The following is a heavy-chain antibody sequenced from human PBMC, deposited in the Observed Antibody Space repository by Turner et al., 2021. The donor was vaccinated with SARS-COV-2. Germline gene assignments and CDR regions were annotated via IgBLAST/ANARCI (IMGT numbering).Heavy chain of an antibody. J-gene: IGHJ5*02. CDR3: ARRSEGYYGSGSHWFDP. CDR2: IYYSGST. Sequence: QLQLQESGPGLVKPSETLSLTCTVSGCSISSSPYYWGWIRQPPGKGLEWIGSIYYSGSTYYNPSLKSRVTISVDTSKTQFSLKLSSVTAADTAVYYCARRSEGYYGSGSHWFDPWGQGTLVTVSS. V-gene: IGHV4-39*01. D-gene: IGHD3-10*01. CDR1: GCSISSSPYY.